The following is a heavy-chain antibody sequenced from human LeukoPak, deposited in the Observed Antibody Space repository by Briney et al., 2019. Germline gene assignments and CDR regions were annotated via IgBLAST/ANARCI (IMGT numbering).Heavy chain of an antibody. CDR2: ISGVGGNT. J-gene: IGHJ3*02. CDR1: GFTFSTYA. D-gene: IGHD2-15*01. CDR3: AKDRHGYCSGGSCYYDAFDI. Sequence: GGSLRLSCAASGFTFSTYAMSWVRQAPGKGLEWVSVISGVGGNTYYEDSVKGRFTISRDNSKNTLSLHMNSLRAEDTAIYYCAKDRHGYCSGGSCYYDAFDIWGQGTLVTVSS. V-gene: IGHV3-23*01.